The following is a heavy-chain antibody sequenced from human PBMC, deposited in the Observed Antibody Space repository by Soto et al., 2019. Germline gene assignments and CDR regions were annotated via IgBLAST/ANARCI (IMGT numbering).Heavy chain of an antibody. Sequence: GGSLRLSCAASGFSFSTYAMFWVRQAPGRGLEWVSAISIGGGTTYYADSVKGRFTISRDNSKNTLYLQMNSLRAEDTAIYYCAKKYVTTPGTPYFVYWGQGTLVTVSS. CDR2: ISIGGGTT. J-gene: IGHJ4*02. CDR1: GFSFSTYA. D-gene: IGHD6-13*01. V-gene: IGHV3-23*01. CDR3: AKKYVTTPGTPYFVY.